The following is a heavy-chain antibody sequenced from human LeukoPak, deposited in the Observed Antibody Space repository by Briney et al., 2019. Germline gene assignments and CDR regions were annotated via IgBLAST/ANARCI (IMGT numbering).Heavy chain of an antibody. Sequence: SETLSLTCTVSGGSISSSSYYWGWIRQPPGKGLEWIGSIYYSGSTYYNPSLKSRVTISVDTSKNQFSLKLSSVTAADTAVYYCARDPLYSSSFFYWGQGTLVTVSS. CDR1: GGSISSSSYY. J-gene: IGHJ4*02. CDR3: ARDPLYSSSFFY. CDR2: IYYSGST. D-gene: IGHD6-6*01. V-gene: IGHV4-39*01.